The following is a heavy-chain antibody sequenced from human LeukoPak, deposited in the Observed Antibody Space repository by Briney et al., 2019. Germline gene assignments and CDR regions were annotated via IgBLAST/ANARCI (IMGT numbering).Heavy chain of an antibody. CDR1: GGSFSGYY. CDR2: INHSGST. Sequence: TSETLSLTCAVYGGSFSGYYWSWIRQPPGKGLEWIGEINHSGSTNYNPSLKSRVAISVDTSKNQFSLRLSSVTAADTAVYYCARLRSDYYDSSGSSDYWGQGTLVTVSS. V-gene: IGHV4-34*01. CDR3: ARLRSDYYDSSGSSDY. D-gene: IGHD3-22*01. J-gene: IGHJ4*02.